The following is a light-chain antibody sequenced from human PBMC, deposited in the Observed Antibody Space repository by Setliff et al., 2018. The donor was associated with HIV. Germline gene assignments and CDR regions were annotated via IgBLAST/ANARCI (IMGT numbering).Light chain of an antibody. CDR3: SSYAITNTLP. V-gene: IGLV2-14*01. CDR2: EVR. J-gene: IGLJ1*01. Sequence: QSVLTQPASVSGSPGQSITISCTGTSRYVGGYNYVSWYQQHPGKAPKLIIYEVRNRPSGVSIRFSGSKSGNTASLTISGLQTEDEADYYCSSYAITNTLPFGTGTKVT. CDR1: SRYVGGYNY.